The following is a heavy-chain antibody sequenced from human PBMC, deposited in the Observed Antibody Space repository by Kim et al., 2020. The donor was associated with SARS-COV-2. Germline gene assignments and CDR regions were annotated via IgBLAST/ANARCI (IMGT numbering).Heavy chain of an antibody. CDR1: GFTFNIYW. CDR3: IGGGDHFDR. CDR2: INTDGTST. J-gene: IGHJ4*02. V-gene: IGHV3-74*01. Sequence: GSLRLSCAASGFTFNIYWMHWVRQVPGKGLVWVSRINTDGTSTSYADSVKGRFTISRDNAKNTLYLQMNSLRAEDTAVYYCIGGGDHFDRWGRGTLVTVSS. D-gene: IGHD3-10*01.